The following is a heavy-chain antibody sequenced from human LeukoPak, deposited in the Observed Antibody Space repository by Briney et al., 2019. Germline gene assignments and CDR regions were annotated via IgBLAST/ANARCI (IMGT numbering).Heavy chain of an antibody. CDR3: ARVGSTDSPHAFDI. Sequence: GGSLRLSCAASGFTFSSYWMDWVRQVPGKGLVWVSGINSDVDVTRYAESVKGRFTISRDNAKNTLYLQMSSLRAEDTAVYYCARVGSTDSPHAFDIWGQGTTVTVSS. CDR1: GFTFSSYW. J-gene: IGHJ3*02. V-gene: IGHV3-74*01. CDR2: INSDVDVT. D-gene: IGHD3-22*01.